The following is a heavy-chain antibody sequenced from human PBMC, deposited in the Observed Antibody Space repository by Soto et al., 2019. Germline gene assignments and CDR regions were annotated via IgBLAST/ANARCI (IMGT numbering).Heavy chain of an antibody. D-gene: IGHD1-7*01. CDR2: IYYSGST. Sequence: QVQLQESGPGLVKPSQTLSLTCTVSGGSISSGGYYWSWIRQHPGKGLEWIGYIYYSGSTYYNPSLKSRVTISVDTSKNQFSLKLSSVTAADTAVYYCARKTANWNYEGAFDYWGQGTLVTVSS. J-gene: IGHJ4*02. V-gene: IGHV4-31*03. CDR1: GGSISSGGYY. CDR3: ARKTANWNYEGAFDY.